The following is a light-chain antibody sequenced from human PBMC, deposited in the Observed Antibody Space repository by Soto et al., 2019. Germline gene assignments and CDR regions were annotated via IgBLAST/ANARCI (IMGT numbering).Light chain of an antibody. Sequence: DIQMTQSPSFVSASVGDRVTITCRASQGISSWLAWHQHKPGRAPKLLIHAASSLESGVPSSFSGSGSGTDLTLTISSLQPEDFATYYCQQTTSFPLTFGGGTKVEIK. V-gene: IGKV1-12*01. CDR3: QQTTSFPLT. CDR2: AAS. J-gene: IGKJ4*01. CDR1: QGISSW.